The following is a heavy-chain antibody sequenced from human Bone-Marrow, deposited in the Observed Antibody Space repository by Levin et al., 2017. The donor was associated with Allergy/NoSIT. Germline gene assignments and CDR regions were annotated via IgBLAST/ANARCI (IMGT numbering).Heavy chain of an antibody. CDR1: GFTFSNAW. Sequence: PRASVKVSCAASGFTFSNAWMSWVRQAPGKGLEWVGRIKSKTDGGTTDYAAPVKGRFTISRDDSKNTLYLQMNSLKTEDTAVYYCTTHVDLSSGYSPPSYWYFDLWGRGTLVTVSS. J-gene: IGHJ2*01. CDR3: TTHVDLSSGYSPPSYWYFDL. D-gene: IGHD3-22*01. CDR2: IKSKTDGGTT. V-gene: IGHV3-15*01.